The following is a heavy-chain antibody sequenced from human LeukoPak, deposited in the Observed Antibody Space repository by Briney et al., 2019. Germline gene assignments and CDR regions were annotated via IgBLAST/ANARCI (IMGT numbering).Heavy chain of an antibody. D-gene: IGHD3-22*01. V-gene: IGHV3-30*02. CDR1: GFPFSSYG. J-gene: IGHJ4*02. CDR3: AREGLRGDSSGYYYFNYYFDY. CDR2: IPYDGSDK. Sequence: GGSLRLSCAASGFPFSSYGMHWVRQAPGKWLEWVAFIPYDGSDKFYADSVKGRLTISRDNSKNTLYLQMNSLRAEDTAVYYCAREGLRGDSSGYYYFNYYFDYWGQGTLVTVSS.